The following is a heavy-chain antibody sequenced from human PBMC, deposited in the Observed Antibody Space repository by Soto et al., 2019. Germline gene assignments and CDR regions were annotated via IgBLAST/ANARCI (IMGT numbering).Heavy chain of an antibody. CDR1: GGSISSSSYY. Sequence: QLQLQESGPGLVKPSETLSLTCTVSGGSISSSSYYWGWIRQPPGKGLEWIGSIYYSGSTYYNPSLKSRVTISVDTSKNQFSLKLSSVTAADTAVYYCARHEQSAIVEHKETDYWSDYWGQGTLVTVSS. D-gene: IGHD3-22*01. V-gene: IGHV4-39*01. CDR3: ARHEQSAIVEHKETDYWSDY. J-gene: IGHJ4*02. CDR2: IYYSGST.